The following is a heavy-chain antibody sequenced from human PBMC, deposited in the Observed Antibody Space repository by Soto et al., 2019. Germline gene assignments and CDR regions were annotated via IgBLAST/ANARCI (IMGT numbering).Heavy chain of an antibody. CDR3: ARDLRAAGRPGMDV. CDR2: IIPIVGTG. J-gene: IGHJ6*02. Sequence: SVKVSCKASGGSFSSYAISWVRQAPGQGLEWMGGIIPIVGTGNYAQNFQGRVTITADESTSTAYMELSSLRSEDMAMYYCARDLRAAGRPGMDVWGQGTTVTVSS. D-gene: IGHD6-13*01. V-gene: IGHV1-69*13. CDR1: GGSFSSYA.